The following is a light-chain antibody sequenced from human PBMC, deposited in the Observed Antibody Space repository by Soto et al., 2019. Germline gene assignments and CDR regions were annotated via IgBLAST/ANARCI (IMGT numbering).Light chain of an antibody. V-gene: IGKV3-20*01. CDR3: QQYGGSPWT. J-gene: IGKJ1*01. CDR2: GAS. CDR1: QSVSSSY. Sequence: EIVLTQSPGTLSLSPGERATLSCRASQSVSSSYLAWYQQKPGQAPRLLIYGASSRATGIQDRFSGIGSGTDFTLTISRLESEDLAVYYCQQYGGSPWTFGQGTKAEIK.